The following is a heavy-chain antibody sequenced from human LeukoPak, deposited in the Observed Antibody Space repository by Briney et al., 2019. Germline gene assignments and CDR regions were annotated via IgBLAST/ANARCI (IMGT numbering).Heavy chain of an antibody. J-gene: IGHJ4*02. CDR2: IRQDGSEK. Sequence: GGSLRLSCAASGFTFSSYWMSWVRQAPGKGLEWEANIRQDGSEKNYVDSVKGRFTISRDNAKNSLYLQMNSLRVEDTAVYYCARDKMQQSTEGSNFDHWGQGTLVTVSS. CDR1: GFTFSSYW. D-gene: IGHD6-13*01. V-gene: IGHV3-7*01. CDR3: ARDKMQQSTEGSNFDH.